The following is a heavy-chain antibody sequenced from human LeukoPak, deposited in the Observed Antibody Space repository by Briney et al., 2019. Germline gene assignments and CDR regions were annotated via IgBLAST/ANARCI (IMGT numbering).Heavy chain of an antibody. D-gene: IGHD6-13*01. CDR1: GFTFDDYG. J-gene: IGHJ4*02. V-gene: IGHV3-20*04. CDR2: INWNGGST. Sequence: AGGSLRLSCAASGFTFDDYGMSWVRQAPGKGLEWVSGINWNGGSTGDADSVKGRFTISRDNAKNSLYLQMNSLRAEDTAVYYCARSYTHIAAAGHYDYWGQGTLVTVSS. CDR3: ARSYTHIAAAGHYDY.